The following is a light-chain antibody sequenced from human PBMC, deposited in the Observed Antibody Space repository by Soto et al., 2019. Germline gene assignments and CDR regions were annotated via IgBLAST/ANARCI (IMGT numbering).Light chain of an antibody. Sequence: QSALTQPASVSGSPGQSITISCTGTSSDVGSYNIVSWYQQHPGKAPKLMIYEGSKRPSGVSHRFSGSKSGNTASLTISGLQAEDEADYYCCSYAGSSTWVFGGGTTLTVL. V-gene: IGLV2-23*01. CDR3: CSYAGSSTWV. CDR1: SSDVGSYNI. J-gene: IGLJ3*02. CDR2: EGS.